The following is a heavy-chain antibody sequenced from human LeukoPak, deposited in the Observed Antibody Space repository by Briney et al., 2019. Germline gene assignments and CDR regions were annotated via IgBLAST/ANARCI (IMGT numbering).Heavy chain of an antibody. D-gene: IGHD2-2*02. CDR1: GGSISSHY. CDR3: VRYCSSTTCYTRAVDY. Sequence: PSETLSLTCTVSGGSISSHYWSWIRQPPGKGLEWIGYIYYSGSTNYNPSLKSRVTISVDTSKNQFSLKLSSVTAADTAVYYCVRYCSSTTCYTRAVDYWGQGTLVTVSS. V-gene: IGHV4-59*08. CDR2: IYYSGST. J-gene: IGHJ4*02.